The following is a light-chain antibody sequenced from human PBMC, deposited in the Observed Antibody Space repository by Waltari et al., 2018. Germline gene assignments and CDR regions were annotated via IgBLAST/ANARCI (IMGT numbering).Light chain of an antibody. Sequence: EIVLTQSPGTLSLSPGDRDTLSCRACQYVNSVLAWYQQKGGQAPRLLNYDASKRATGIPYWISGSESGTHFALSFGRLEPQDFAIYYCQQHGNLPGTFGPGSRVEMK. CDR3: QQHGNLPGT. CDR1: QYVNSV. V-gene: IGKV3-11*01. CDR2: DAS. J-gene: IGKJ2*01.